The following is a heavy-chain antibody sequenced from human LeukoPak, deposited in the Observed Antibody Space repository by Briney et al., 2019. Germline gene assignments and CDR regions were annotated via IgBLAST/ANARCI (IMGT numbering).Heavy chain of an antibody. CDR2: IYYSGST. V-gene: IGHV4-59*11. J-gene: IGHJ4*02. Sequence: KLSETLSLTCTVSGGSISSHYWSWIRQPPGKGLEWIGYIYYSGSTNYNPSLKSRVTISVDTSKNQFSLKLSSVTAADTAVYYCARYYYDSSGYYSDYWGQETRATVSS. CDR1: GGSISSHY. D-gene: IGHD3-22*01. CDR3: ARYYYDSSGYYSDY.